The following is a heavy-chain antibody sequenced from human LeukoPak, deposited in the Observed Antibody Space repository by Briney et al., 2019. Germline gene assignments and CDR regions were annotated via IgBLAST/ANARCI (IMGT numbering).Heavy chain of an antibody. Sequence: ASVKVSCKASVYTFTSYAMSWVRQAPGQGLEWMGWISADNGNTDYAQRFQGRVTMTTDTSTSTAYMERRSLSCGDRAVYYCAGLCSIRWCLHDWFDPWSQGTLVTVSS. D-gene: IGHD2-21*01. CDR1: VYTFTSYA. J-gene: IGHJ5*02. V-gene: IGHV1-18*01. CDR2: ISADNGNT. CDR3: AGLCSIRWCLHDWFDP.